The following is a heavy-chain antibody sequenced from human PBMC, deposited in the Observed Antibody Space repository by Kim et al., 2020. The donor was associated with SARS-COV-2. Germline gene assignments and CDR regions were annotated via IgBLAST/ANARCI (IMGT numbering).Heavy chain of an antibody. Sequence: LTSRVTMSVDTSKTQFSLKLSSVTAADTAVYYCARGPVTTVTKSGGWFDPWGQGTLVTVSS. V-gene: IGHV4-59*09. D-gene: IGHD4-17*01. CDR3: ARGPVTTVTKSGGWFDP. J-gene: IGHJ5*02.